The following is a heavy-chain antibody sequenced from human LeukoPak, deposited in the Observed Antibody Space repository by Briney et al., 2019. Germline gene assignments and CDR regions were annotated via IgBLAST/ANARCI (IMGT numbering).Heavy chain of an antibody. CDR1: GGSTTNYY. Sequence: SETLSLTCTVSGGSTTNYYWSWIRQPPGKGLEWIGYIYYSGNTNCNPSLKSRVTISVDTSNNQFSLNPSSVTAADTAVYYCARGPTRYYFDYWGQGTLVTVSS. V-gene: IGHV4-59*01. CDR2: IYYSGNT. J-gene: IGHJ4*02. CDR3: ARGPTRYYFDY.